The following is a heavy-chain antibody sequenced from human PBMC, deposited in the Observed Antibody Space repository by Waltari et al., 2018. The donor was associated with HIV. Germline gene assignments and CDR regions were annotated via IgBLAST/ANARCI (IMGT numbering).Heavy chain of an antibody. CDR2: ISYDGSNK. J-gene: IGHJ4*02. CDR3: AKGSAPGNFDY. D-gene: IGHD6-13*01. V-gene: IGHV3-30*18. CDR1: GFTFSSYG. Sequence: QVQLVESGGGVVQPGRSLRLSCAASGFTFSSYGMHWVRPAPGKGLDWVAVISYDGSNKYYADSVKGRFTISRDNSKNTLYLQMNSLRAEDTAVYYCAKGSAPGNFDYWGQGTLVTVSS.